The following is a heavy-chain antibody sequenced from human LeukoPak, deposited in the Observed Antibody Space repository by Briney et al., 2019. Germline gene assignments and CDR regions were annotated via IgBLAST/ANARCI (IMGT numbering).Heavy chain of an antibody. V-gene: IGHV4-59*01. D-gene: IGHD1-26*01. Sequence: SETLSLTCTVADGSISPYYWSWIRQPPGKGLEWLGYIYHSGSTTYNPSLKSRVTISLDTSKNQISLNLSSVTAADTAVYYCAKNGQSGFSFDPWGQGTQVTVSS. J-gene: IGHJ5*02. CDR3: AKNGQSGFSFDP. CDR1: DGSISPYY. CDR2: IYHSGST.